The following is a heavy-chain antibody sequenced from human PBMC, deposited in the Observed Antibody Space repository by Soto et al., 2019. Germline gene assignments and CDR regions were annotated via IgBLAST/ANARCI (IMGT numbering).Heavy chain of an antibody. J-gene: IGHJ3*02. Sequence: GGSLRLSCAASGFTFNNSAMTWVRQAPGQGLEWVASISENGGIRGGTYYADSVKGRFTISRDNSKNTLYLQVDSLTGADTAVYYCASAKTVVIAPLGIWGQGALVTVSS. CDR2: ISENGGIRGGT. V-gene: IGHV3-23*01. CDR3: ASAKTVVIAPLGI. CDR1: GFTFNNSA. D-gene: IGHD2-21*01.